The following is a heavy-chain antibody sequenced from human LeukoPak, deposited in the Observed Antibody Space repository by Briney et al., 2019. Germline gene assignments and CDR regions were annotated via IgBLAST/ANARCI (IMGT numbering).Heavy chain of an antibody. Sequence: GTSLRLSCAASGFTFSSYAMHWVRQAPGKGLEWVAVISYDGSNEYYADSVKGRFTISRDNSKNTLFLQMNSLKAEDTAVYYCAREGLWFGGQGTLVTVSS. J-gene: IGHJ4*02. D-gene: IGHD3-10*01. CDR1: GFTFSSYA. CDR3: AREGLWF. V-gene: IGHV3-30*03. CDR2: ISYDGSNE.